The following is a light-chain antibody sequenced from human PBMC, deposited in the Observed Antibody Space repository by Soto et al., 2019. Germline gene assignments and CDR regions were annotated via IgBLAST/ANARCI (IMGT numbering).Light chain of an antibody. CDR3: SAWDDNIYGPV. CDR2: RDN. CDR1: SSDIGSNP. J-gene: IGLJ2*01. V-gene: IGLV1-44*01. Sequence: QSVLTQPPSASGTPGQRVAISCSGGSSDIGSNPVNWYLHLPGAAPKLLIYRDNQRPSGVPDRFSGSKSGTSASLTISGLPSEDEADSFCSAWDDNIYGPVFGGGTKLTVL.